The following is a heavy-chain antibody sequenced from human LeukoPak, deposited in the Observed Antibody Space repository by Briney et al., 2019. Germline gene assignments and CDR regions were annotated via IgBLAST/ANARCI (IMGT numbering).Heavy chain of an antibody. CDR1: GFTFSRYW. D-gene: IGHD3-10*01. CDR2: VNSDGSTT. V-gene: IGHV3-74*01. J-gene: IGHJ4*02. Sequence: GGSLRLSCAASGFTFSRYWMHWVRQAPGKGLEWVSPVNSDGSTTTYADSVKGRFTISRDNSKNTLYLQMNSLRGEDTAIYYCARDYKADFWGQGTLVTVSS. CDR3: ARDYKADF.